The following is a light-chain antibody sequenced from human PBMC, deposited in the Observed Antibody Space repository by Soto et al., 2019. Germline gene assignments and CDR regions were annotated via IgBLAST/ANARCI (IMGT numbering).Light chain of an antibody. V-gene: IGKV1-9*01. J-gene: IGKJ1*01. CDR2: AAS. CDR1: QDISSY. CDR3: QQLNSYPWT. Sequence: SQLTQSPSSLSASVGDRVTITCRASQDISSYLAWYQQEPGKAPKLLIYAASTLQSGVPSRFSGSGSGTDFTPTISTLQPEDFATYYCQQLNSYPWTFGQGTKVDI.